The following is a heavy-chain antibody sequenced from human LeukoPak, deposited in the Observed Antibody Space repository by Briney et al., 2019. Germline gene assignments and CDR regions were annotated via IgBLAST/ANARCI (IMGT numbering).Heavy chain of an antibody. CDR3: ARVGWGPLPWDY. D-gene: IGHD3-16*01. CDR1: GYTFTSYY. V-gene: IGHV1-46*01. Sequence: ASVKVSCKASGYTFTSYYMHWVRRAPGQGLEWMGIINPSGGSTSYAQKFQGRVTMTRDTSTSTVYMELSSLRSEDTAVYYCARVGWGPLPWDYWGQGTLVTVSS. J-gene: IGHJ4*02. CDR2: INPSGGST.